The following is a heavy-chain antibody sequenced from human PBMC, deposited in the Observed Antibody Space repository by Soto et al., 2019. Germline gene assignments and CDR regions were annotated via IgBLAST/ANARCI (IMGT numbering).Heavy chain of an antibody. V-gene: IGHV1-18*01. CDR1: GYTLTSYG. CDR2: ISAYNGNT. J-gene: IGHJ6*02. Sequence: ASVKVSCXASGYTLTSYGISWVRQAPGQGLEWMGWISAYNGNTNYAQKLQGRVTMTTDTSTSTAYMELRSLRSDDTAVYYCARRVVVPAAMKGYYYYYGMDVWGQGTTVTVSS. CDR3: ARRVVVPAAMKGYYYYYGMDV. D-gene: IGHD2-2*01.